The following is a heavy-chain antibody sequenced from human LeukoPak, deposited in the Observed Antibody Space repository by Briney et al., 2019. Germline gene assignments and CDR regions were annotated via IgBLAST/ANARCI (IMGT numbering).Heavy chain of an antibody. Sequence: ASVKVSCKVSGYTLTELSMHWVRQAPGKGLEWMGGFDPEDGETIYAQKFQGRVTITADESTSTAYMELSSLRSEDTAVYYCARGALRGNWFDPWGQGTLVTVSS. J-gene: IGHJ5*02. CDR2: FDPEDGET. V-gene: IGHV1-24*01. CDR3: ARGALRGNWFDP. D-gene: IGHD3-16*01. CDR1: GYTLTELS.